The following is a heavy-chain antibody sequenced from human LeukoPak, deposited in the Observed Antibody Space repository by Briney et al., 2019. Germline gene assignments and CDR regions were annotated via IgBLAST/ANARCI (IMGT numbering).Heavy chain of an antibody. D-gene: IGHD3-3*01. V-gene: IGHV4-61*02. J-gene: IGHJ4*02. CDR3: AGGDYDFWSGYSFSLW. CDR2: IYTSGST. CDR1: GGSISSGSYY. Sequence: SETLSLTCTVSGGSISSGSYYWSWIRQPAGKGLEWIGRIYTSGSTNYNPSLKSRVTISVDTSKNQFSLKLSSVTAADTAVYYCAGGDYDFWSGYSFSLWWGQGTLVTVSS.